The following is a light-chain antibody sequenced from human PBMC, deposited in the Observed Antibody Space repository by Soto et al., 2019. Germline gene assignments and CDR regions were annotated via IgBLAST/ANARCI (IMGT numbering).Light chain of an antibody. Sequence: QSALTQPRSVSGSPGQSVTISCTGSSSDIGAYNYVSWYQQYPGKAPKLMIYDVTKRPSGVPDRFSGSKSGNTASLTISGLQADDEADYYCCSYAGSYIFVFGGGTKLTVL. J-gene: IGLJ2*01. V-gene: IGLV2-11*01. CDR1: SSDIGAYNY. CDR3: CSYAGSYIFV. CDR2: DVT.